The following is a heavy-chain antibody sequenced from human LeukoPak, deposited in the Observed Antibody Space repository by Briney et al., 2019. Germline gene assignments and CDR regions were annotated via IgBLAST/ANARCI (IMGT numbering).Heavy chain of an antibody. D-gene: IGHD3-3*01. V-gene: IGHV4-34*01. CDR1: GGSFDGYY. Sequence: SSETLSLTCAVFGGSFDGYYWSWIRQPPGKGLEWIGEITYDGSTNYNPSLKSRVTISVDTSKIQFSLNLSSVTAADTAIYYCARGLASGYPPIPFDYWGQGTQVTVSS. J-gene: IGHJ4*02. CDR2: ITYDGST. CDR3: ARGLASGYPPIPFDY.